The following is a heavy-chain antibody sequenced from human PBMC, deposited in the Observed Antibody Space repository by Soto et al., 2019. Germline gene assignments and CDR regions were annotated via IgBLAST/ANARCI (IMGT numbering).Heavy chain of an antibody. J-gene: IGHJ6*02. D-gene: IGHD5-12*01. V-gene: IGHV4-30-4*01. CDR1: GGSISSGDYY. CDR2: IYYSGST. CDR3: ANSKPSGYYYYYGMDV. Sequence: PSETLSLTCTVSGGSISSGDYYWSWIRQPPGKGLEWIGYIYYSGSTYYNPSLNSRVTISVDTSKNQFSLKLSSVTAADTAVYYCANSKPSGYYYYYGMDVWGQGTTVTVSS.